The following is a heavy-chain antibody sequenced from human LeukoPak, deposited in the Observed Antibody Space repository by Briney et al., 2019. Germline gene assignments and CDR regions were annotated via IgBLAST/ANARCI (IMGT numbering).Heavy chain of an antibody. CDR1: GYTFIGYY. CDR2: INPNSGGT. Sequence: ASVNVSCKASGYTFIGYYLHWVRQAPGQGLEWMGWINPNSGGTNYAQRFQVRVTMTRDTSISTAYMELSRLRSDDTAVYYCTRAYTGFEAFDYWGQGTLVTASS. V-gene: IGHV1-2*02. D-gene: IGHD5-12*01. CDR3: TRAYTGFEAFDY. J-gene: IGHJ4*02.